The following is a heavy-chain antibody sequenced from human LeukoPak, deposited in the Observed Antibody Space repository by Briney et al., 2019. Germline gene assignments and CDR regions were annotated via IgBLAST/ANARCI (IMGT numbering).Heavy chain of an antibody. V-gene: IGHV3-21*01. CDR3: ARASGDIVETATMGSY. CDR1: GFTFNSYS. D-gene: IGHD5-18*01. CDR2: ISSSSSFI. Sequence: GGSLRLSCAASGFTFNSYSMNWVRQAPGKGLEWVSSISSSSSFIYYADSVKGRFTISRDNAKNSLYLQMNSLRAEDTAVYYCARASGDIVETATMGSYWGQGTLVTVSS. J-gene: IGHJ4*02.